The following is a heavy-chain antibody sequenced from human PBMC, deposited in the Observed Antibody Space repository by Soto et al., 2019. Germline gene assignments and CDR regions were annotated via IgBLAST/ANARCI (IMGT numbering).Heavy chain of an antibody. J-gene: IGHJ6*02. D-gene: IGHD3-16*01. CDR2: IIPIFGTA. CDR1: GGTFSSYA. CDR3: ARGNGDYYYYYYGMDV. V-gene: IGHV1-69*13. Sequence: ASVKVSCKASGGTFSSYAISWVRQAPGQGLEWMGGIIPIFGTANYAQKFQGRVTITADESTSTAYMELSSLRSEDTAVYYCARGNGDYYYYYYGMDVWGQGTTVTVSS.